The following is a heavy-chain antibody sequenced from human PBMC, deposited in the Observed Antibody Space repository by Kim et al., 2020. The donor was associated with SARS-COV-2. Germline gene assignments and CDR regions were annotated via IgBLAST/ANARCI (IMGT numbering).Heavy chain of an antibody. CDR1: GFTFSSYA. CDR3: ARDNPSLSNGGMDV. Sequence: GGSLRLSCAASGFTFSSYAMHWVRQAPGKGLEYVSAISSNGGSTYYANSVKGRFTISRANSKNTLYLQMGSLRAEDMAVYYCARDNPSLSNGGMDVWGQGATVTVS. D-gene: IGHD4-4*01. J-gene: IGHJ6*02. CDR2: ISSNGGST. V-gene: IGHV3-64*01.